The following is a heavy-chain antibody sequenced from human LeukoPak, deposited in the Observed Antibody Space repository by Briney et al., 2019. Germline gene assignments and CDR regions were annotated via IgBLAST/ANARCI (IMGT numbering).Heavy chain of an antibody. CDR1: GGSISSGGDY. D-gene: IGHD7-27*01. J-gene: IGHJ5*02. V-gene: IGHV4-31*03. CDR3: AGGLGIEGGNWYDP. CDR2: IYYSGRT. Sequence: SQTLSLTCTVSGGSISSGGDYWSWIRQHPGKGLEWIGYIYYSGRTYCNPSLKSRVTISVDTSKNQFSLKLSSVTAADTAVYYCAGGLGIEGGNWYDPWGQGTLVTVSS.